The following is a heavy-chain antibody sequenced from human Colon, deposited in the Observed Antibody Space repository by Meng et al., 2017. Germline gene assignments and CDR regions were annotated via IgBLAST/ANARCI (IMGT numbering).Heavy chain of an antibody. V-gene: IGHV3-7*01. CDR3: ARAPRYCSVGSCYSSYFQY. Sequence: GESLKISCAASGFTFSNYWMSWVRQAPGKGLEWVANIKQDGSEKYYVDSVKGRFTISRENDKNSLYLQMNNRTAEDTAFYYCARAPRYCSVGSCYSSYFQYWGQGTLVTVSS. CDR2: IKQDGSEK. CDR1: GFTFSNYW. J-gene: IGHJ1*01. D-gene: IGHD2-15*01.